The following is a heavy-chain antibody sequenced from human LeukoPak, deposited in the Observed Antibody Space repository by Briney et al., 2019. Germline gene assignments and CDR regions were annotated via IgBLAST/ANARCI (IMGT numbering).Heavy chain of an antibody. D-gene: IGHD2-2*02. CDR2: IDSDGTVI. Sequence: GGSLRLSCAASGFTFRAYWMHWVRQALGKGLVWVSRIDSDGTVISYADSVKGRFTISRDNAKNTMYLQMNSLGAEDTAVYYCARGSSAIPRYFDLWGRGTLVSVSS. V-gene: IGHV3-74*01. CDR3: ARGSSAIPRYFDL. CDR1: GFTFRAYW. J-gene: IGHJ2*01.